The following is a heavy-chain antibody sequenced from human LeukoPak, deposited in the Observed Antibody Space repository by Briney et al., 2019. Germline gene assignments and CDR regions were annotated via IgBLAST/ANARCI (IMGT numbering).Heavy chain of an antibody. Sequence: GGSLRLSCAASGFTFSSYGMHWVRQAPGKGLEWVAVIWYDGSNKYYADSVKGRFTISRDNSKNTLYLQMNSLRAEDTAVYYCARVEYDYGDYGGSYWGQGTLVTVSS. J-gene: IGHJ4*02. CDR3: ARVEYDYGDYGGSY. CDR2: IWYDGSNK. D-gene: IGHD4-17*01. V-gene: IGHV3-33*01. CDR1: GFTFSSYG.